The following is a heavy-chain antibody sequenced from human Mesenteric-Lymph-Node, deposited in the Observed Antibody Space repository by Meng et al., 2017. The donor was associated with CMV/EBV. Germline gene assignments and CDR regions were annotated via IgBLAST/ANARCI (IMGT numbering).Heavy chain of an antibody. CDR1: GFSFSSFA. J-gene: IGHJ5*02. D-gene: IGHD6-19*01. V-gene: IGHV3-30*14. CDR3: ARDHHRKRLAKYNWFDP. CDR2: ISNDGSEK. Sequence: GESLKISCAASGFSFSSFAMHWARQAPGKGLEWVSFISNDGSEKYYADSVRSRFTISRDNSKNTLYLQMSSLTYDDTALYYCARDHHRKRLAKYNWFDPWGQGTLVTVSS.